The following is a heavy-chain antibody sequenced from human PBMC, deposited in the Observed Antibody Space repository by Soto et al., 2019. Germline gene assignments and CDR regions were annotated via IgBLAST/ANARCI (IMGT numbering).Heavy chain of an antibody. V-gene: IGHV3-30*03. D-gene: IGHD2-21*01. CDR1: GFTFSSYG. J-gene: IGHJ4*02. Sequence: PGGSLTLSCAATGFTFSSYGMHWVRQAPGKGLEWVAVISHDGSNKYYADSVKGRFTISRDNSTNTLYLHMSGLRAEDTAVYYCGTGPVRSLVWFIVFWGQGT. CDR2: ISHDGSNK. CDR3: GTGPVRSLVWFIVF.